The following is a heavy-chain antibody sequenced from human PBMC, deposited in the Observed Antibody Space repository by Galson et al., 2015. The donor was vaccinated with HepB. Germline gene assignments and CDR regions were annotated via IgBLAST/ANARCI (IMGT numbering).Heavy chain of an antibody. V-gene: IGHV4-61*02. CDR1: GGSISSGSYY. CDR2: IYTSGST. CDR3: ARGTTGTTRNYAFDI. D-gene: IGHD1-1*01. Sequence: TLSLTCTVSGGSISSGSYYWSWIRQPAGKGLEWIGRIYTSGSTNYNPSLKSRVTMSVDTSKNQFSLKLSSVTAADTAVYYCARGTTGTTRNYAFDIWGQGTMVTVSS. J-gene: IGHJ3*02.